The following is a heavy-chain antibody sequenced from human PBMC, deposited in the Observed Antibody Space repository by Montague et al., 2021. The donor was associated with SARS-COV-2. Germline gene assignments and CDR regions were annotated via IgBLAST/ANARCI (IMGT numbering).Heavy chain of an antibody. J-gene: IGHJ4*02. CDR1: GFTFDEYA. Sequence: SLRLSCAASGFTFDEYAMYWVRQAPGKGLEWGSGISWNSGSIGYAVSVKGRFTITRDNAKSSLYLRMDSLRPEDTALYYCAKDTYYFGSGSYTWDNWGQGTQVTVSS. V-gene: IGHV3-9*01. D-gene: IGHD3-10*01. CDR2: ISWNSGSI. CDR3: AKDTYYFGSGSYTWDN.